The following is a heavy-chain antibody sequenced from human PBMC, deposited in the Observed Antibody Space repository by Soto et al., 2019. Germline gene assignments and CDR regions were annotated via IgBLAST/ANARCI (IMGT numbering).Heavy chain of an antibody. V-gene: IGHV4-30-4*01. CDR2: IYYSGSI. CDR1: GGSISSGDYY. CDR3: ARDCSGGSCHAAFDI. J-gene: IGHJ3*02. Sequence: LSLTCTVSGGSISSGDYYWSWIRQPPGKGLEWIGYIYYSGSIYYNPSLKSRVTISVDTSKNQFSLKLSSVTAADTAVYYCARDCSGGSCHAAFDIWGQGTMVTVSS. D-gene: IGHD2-15*01.